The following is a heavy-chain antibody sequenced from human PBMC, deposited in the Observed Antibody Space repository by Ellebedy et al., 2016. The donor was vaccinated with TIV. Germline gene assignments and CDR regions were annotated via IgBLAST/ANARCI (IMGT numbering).Heavy chain of an antibody. CDR3: TSYCGGDCYWGGY. V-gene: IGHV3-74*01. CDR1: GFTFSSYA. J-gene: IGHJ4*02. CDR2: INSDGSRS. D-gene: IGHD2-21*02. Sequence: GESLKISCVASGFTFSSYAMCWVRQAPGKGLVWVSYINSDGSRSNYADSVKGRFTISRDNAKNTLYLQMNSLRAEDTAFYYCTSYCGGDCYWGGYWGQGTLLTVSS.